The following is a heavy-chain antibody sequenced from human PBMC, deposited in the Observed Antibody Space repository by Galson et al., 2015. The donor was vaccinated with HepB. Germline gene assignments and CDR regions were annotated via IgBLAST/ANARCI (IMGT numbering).Heavy chain of an antibody. CDR2: ISAYNGNT. CDR3: ARDWWAGIAAGNGPDY. Sequence: QSGAEVKKPGASVKVSCKASGYTFTSYGISWVRQAPGQGLEWMGWISAYNGNTNYAQKLQGRVTMTTDTSTSTAYMELRSLRSDDTAVYYCARDWWAGIAAGNGPDYWGQGTLVTVSS. J-gene: IGHJ4*02. V-gene: IGHV1-18*01. CDR1: GYTFTSYG. D-gene: IGHD6-13*01.